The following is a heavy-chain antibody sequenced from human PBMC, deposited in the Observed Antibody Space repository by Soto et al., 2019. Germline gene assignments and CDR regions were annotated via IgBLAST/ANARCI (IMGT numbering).Heavy chain of an antibody. J-gene: IGHJ6*02. CDR2: ISYDGSNK. D-gene: IGHD4-4*01. CDR3: ATDFYSLHRTVTPYPYYYYHGMDG. V-gene: IGHV3-30*03. CDR1: GFTFSSYG. Sequence: GGSLRLSCAASGFTFSSYGMHWVRQAPGKGLEWVAVISYDGSNKYYADSVKGRFTISRDNSKNTLYLQMNSLRAEDTAVYYCATDFYSLHRTVTPYPYYYYHGMDGCGQGTRITIS.